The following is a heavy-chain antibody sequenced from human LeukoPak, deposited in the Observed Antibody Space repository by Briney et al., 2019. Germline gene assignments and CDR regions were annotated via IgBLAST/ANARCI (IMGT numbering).Heavy chain of an antibody. CDR3: AGLHFAAAEEFDP. D-gene: IGHD6-13*01. Sequence: PSETLSLTCTVSGGSINVHWWSWIRQPPGKELEWIGYIFSGAANYNPSLKSRVSISVDTSKNQFSLNLTSVTAADTAVYYCAGLHFAAAEEFDPWGQGTLVTVSS. J-gene: IGHJ5*02. CDR2: IFSGAA. V-gene: IGHV4-59*08. CDR1: GGSINVHW.